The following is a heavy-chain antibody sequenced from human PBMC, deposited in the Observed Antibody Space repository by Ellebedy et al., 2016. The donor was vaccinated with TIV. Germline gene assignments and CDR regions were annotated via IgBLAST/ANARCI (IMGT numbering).Heavy chain of an antibody. V-gene: IGHV1-2*02. CDR3: ARDLPAGVGATVDY. J-gene: IGHJ4*02. CDR1: GYTCTDYY. D-gene: IGHD1-26*01. CDR2: INPNRGAT. Sequence: AASVKVSCKASGYTCTDYYMHWVRQAPGQGLEWMGWINPNRGATFYAQRFQGRVTMTRDTSISTTCMELTRLTPDDTAVYYCARDLPAGVGATVDYWGQGTLVPVSS.